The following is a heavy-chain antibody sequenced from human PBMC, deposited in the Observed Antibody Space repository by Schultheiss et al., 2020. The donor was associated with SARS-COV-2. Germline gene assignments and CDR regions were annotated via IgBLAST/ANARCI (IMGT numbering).Heavy chain of an antibody. CDR2: IYHSGST. D-gene: IGHD3-22*01. CDR1: GGSIGSGDHY. V-gene: IGHV4-30-2*01. Sequence: TLSLTCTVSGGSIGSGDHYWSWIRQPPGKGLEWIGYIYHSGSTYYNPSLKSRVTISVDRSKNQFSLKLSSVTAADTAVYYCARDYYDSSGYRWFDPWGQGTLVTVSS. J-gene: IGHJ5*02. CDR3: ARDYYDSSGYRWFDP.